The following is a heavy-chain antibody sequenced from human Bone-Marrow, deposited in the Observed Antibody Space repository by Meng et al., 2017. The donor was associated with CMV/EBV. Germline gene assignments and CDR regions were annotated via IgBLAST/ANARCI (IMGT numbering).Heavy chain of an antibody. J-gene: IGHJ4*02. D-gene: IGHD3-22*01. CDR2: IRYDGSNK. CDR3: AKPFYLDYYDSSGYYGGLAD. CDR1: GLSVSSNY. Sequence: GGSLRLSCAASGLSVSSNYMSWVRQAPGKGLEWVAFIRYDGSNKYYADSVKGRFTISRDNSENTLYLQMNSLRAEDTAVYYCAKPFYLDYYDSSGYYGGLADWGQGPRVTVSS. V-gene: IGHV3-30*02.